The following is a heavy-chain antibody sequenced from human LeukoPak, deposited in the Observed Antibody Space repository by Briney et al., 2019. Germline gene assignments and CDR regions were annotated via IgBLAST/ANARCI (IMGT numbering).Heavy chain of an antibody. CDR2: ISYDGSNK. V-gene: IGHV3-30-3*01. J-gene: IGHJ4*02. CDR3: ARPYSSSWYYFDY. Sequence: GGSLRLSCAASGFTFSSYAMHWVRQAPGKGLEWVAVISYDGSNKYYADSVKGRFTISRDISKNTLYLQMISLKAEDTAVYCCARPYSSSWYYFDYWGQGTLVTVSS. D-gene: IGHD6-13*01. CDR1: GFTFSSYA.